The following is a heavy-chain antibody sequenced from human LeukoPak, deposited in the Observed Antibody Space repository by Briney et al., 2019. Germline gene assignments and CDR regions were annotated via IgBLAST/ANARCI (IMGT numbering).Heavy chain of an antibody. CDR3: ARDLDCSYGNGGFDY. J-gene: IGHJ4*02. V-gene: IGHV3-66*01. Sequence: GGSLRLSCAASGFTVSSNYMSWVRQAPGKGLEWVSVIYSGGSTYYADSVKGRFTISRDNSKNTLYLQMNSLRAEDTAVYYCARDLDCSYGNGGFDYWGQGTLVTVSS. CDR2: IYSGGST. CDR1: GFTVSSNY. D-gene: IGHD5-18*01.